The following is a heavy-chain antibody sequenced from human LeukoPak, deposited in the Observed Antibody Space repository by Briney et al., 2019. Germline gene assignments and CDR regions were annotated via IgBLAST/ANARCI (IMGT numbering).Heavy chain of an antibody. CDR1: GFTFTNYA. D-gene: IGHD2-8*01. V-gene: IGHV3-23*01. CDR3: VDLGYCNSGDCSQPWDF. CDR2: ANGDGHTT. Sequence: GGSLRLSCAASGFTFTNYAFSWVRQAPGKGLEWVSTANGDGHTTFYMDSIRDRFTISRDNSKSTVFLQMNSLRVDDTAIYYCVDLGYCNSGDCSQPWDFWGRGTLVTVSP. J-gene: IGHJ4*02.